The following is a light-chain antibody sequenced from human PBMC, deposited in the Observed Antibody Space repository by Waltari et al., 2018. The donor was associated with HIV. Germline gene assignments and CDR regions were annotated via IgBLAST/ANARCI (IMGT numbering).Light chain of an antibody. CDR1: SSDVGGYNY. CDR2: DVS. J-gene: IGLJ1*01. CDR3: CSYAGSYTYV. V-gene: IGLV2-11*01. Sequence: QSALTQPRSVSGSPGQSVTISCTGTSSDVGGYNYVSWYQQHPGKAPKVRSYDVSKRASGVPDRFFGSKAGNAAFPTVSGLQAEDDADYYCCSYAGSYTYVFGAGTKVTVL.